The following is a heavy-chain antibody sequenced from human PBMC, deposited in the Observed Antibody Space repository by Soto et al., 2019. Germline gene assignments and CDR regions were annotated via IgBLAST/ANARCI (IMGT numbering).Heavy chain of an antibody. CDR3: ARVERGTATTVVDAFDI. D-gene: IGHD1-1*01. CDR1: GGSVNSGNYY. V-gene: IGHV4-34*01. J-gene: IGHJ3*02. Sequence: QVQLQQWGAGLLKPSETLSLTCAVFGGSVNSGNYYWSWIRQPPGKGLEWIGEMSHSGGTHFNPSLKRRVTIQVDTYKNQFSLKMSSVTAADTALYYCARVERGTATTVVDAFDIWGPGTMVTVSS. CDR2: MSHSGGT.